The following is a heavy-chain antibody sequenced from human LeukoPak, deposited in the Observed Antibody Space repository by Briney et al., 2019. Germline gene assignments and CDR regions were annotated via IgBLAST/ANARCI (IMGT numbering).Heavy chain of an antibody. Sequence: SETLSLTCTVSGGSISSGDHYWSWIRQPPGKGLEWIGYIYYSGSTYYNPSLKSRVTISVDTSKNQFSLKLSSVTAADTAVYCCARPVSPTPSTALGAFDIWGQGTMVTVSS. J-gene: IGHJ3*02. D-gene: IGHD1-14*01. V-gene: IGHV4-30-4*08. CDR2: IYYSGST. CDR3: ARPVSPTPSTALGAFDI. CDR1: GGSISSGDHY.